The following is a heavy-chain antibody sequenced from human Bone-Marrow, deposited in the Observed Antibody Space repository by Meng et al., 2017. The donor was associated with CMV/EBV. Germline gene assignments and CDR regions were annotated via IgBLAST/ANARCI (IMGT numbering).Heavy chain of an antibody. CDR1: GFTFTSSA. CDR2: IVVGSGNT. V-gene: IGHV1-58*01. J-gene: IGHJ5*02. Sequence: SVKVSCKASGFTFTSSAVQWVRQARGQRLEWIGWIVVGSGNTNYAQKFQERVTITRDMSTSTAYMELSSLRSEDTAVYYCARRRYDYGDSRWFDPWGQGTLVTVSS. D-gene: IGHD4-17*01. CDR3: ARRRYDYGDSRWFDP.